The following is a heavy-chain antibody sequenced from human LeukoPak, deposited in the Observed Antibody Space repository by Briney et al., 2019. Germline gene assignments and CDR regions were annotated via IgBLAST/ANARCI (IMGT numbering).Heavy chain of an antibody. J-gene: IGHJ6*02. CDR3: ARXSPTIXSLYYYYYGMDV. D-gene: IGHD5-12*01. CDR2: INHSGST. Sequence: SETLSLTCAVYGGSFSGYYWSWIRQPPGRGRGWIGEINHSGSTNYNPSLKRRVTISADTSKNQFSLKLSSVTAAETAVYYCARXSPTIXSLYYYYYGMDVWGQGTTVTVSS. CDR1: GGSFSGYY. V-gene: IGHV4-34*01.